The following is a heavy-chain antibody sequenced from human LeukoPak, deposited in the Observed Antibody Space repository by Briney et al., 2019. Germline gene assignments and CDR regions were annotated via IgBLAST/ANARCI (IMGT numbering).Heavy chain of an antibody. CDR2: ISGSGGST. V-gene: IGHV3-23*01. D-gene: IGHD4-17*01. J-gene: IGHJ3*02. Sequence: GGSLRLSCAASGFTFSSYAMSWVRQAPGKGLEWVSAISGSGGSTYYADSVKGRFTISRDNSKNTLYLQMNSLRAEDTAVYYCAKGFYDYGDPLDAFDIWGQGTMVTVSS. CDR3: AKGFYDYGDPLDAFDI. CDR1: GFTFSSYA.